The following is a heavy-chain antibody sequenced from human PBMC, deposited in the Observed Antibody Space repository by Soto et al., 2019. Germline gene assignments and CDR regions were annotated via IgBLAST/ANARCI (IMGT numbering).Heavy chain of an antibody. Sequence: VGSLRLSCAASGFTFSSYAMSWVRQAPGKGLEWVSAISGSGGSTYYADSVKGRFTISRDNSKNTLYLQMNSLRAEDTAVYYCAKDSIGDWYGPKWGQGTLVTVSS. J-gene: IGHJ4*02. CDR1: GFTFSSYA. D-gene: IGHD2-21*02. CDR2: ISGSGGST. CDR3: AKDSIGDWYGPK. V-gene: IGHV3-23*01.